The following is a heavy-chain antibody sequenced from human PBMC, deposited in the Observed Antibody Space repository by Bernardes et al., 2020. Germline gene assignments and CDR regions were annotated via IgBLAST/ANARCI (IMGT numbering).Heavy chain of an antibody. CDR1: GFTFSSYA. V-gene: IGHV3-23*01. Sequence: VWSLILSCAASGFTFSSYAMNWLRQAPGKGLEWVSAISGGGSDTSYPDSVKGRFTISRDNSKNTLFLQVNSLRAEDTAVYYCAKAVPSSSSWYYYYYGLDVWGRGTTVTVSS. CDR3: AKAVPSSSSWYYYYYGLDV. J-gene: IGHJ6*04. D-gene: IGHD6-13*01. CDR2: ISGGGSDT.